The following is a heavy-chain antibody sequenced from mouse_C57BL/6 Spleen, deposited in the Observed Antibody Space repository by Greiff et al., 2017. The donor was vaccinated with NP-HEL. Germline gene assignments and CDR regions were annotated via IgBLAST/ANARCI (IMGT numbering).Heavy chain of an antibody. V-gene: IGHV1-82*01. J-gene: IGHJ4*01. Sequence: QVQLQQSGPELVKPGASVKISCKASGYAFSSSWMNWVKQRPGKGLEWIGRIYPGDGDTNYNGKFKGKATLTADKSSSTAYMQLSSLTSEDSAVYCRARDYDGSSHYYAMDYWGQGASVTVSS. D-gene: IGHD1-1*01. CDR2: IYPGDGDT. CDR3: ARDYDGSSHYYAMDY. CDR1: GYAFSSSW.